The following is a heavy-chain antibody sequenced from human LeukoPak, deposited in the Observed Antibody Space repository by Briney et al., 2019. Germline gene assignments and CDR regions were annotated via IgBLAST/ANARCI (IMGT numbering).Heavy chain of an antibody. D-gene: IGHD2-15*01. J-gene: IGHJ6*02. CDR3: ARAGGVYCSGGSCRYYYYGVDV. Sequence: GGSLRLSCAASGFTFSSYSMNWVRQAPGKGLEWVSSISSSSSYIYYADSVKGRFTISRDNAKNSLYLQMNSLRAEDTAVYYCARAGGVYCSGGSCRYYYYGVDVWGQGTTVTVSS. CDR2: ISSSSSYI. CDR1: GFTFSSYS. V-gene: IGHV3-21*01.